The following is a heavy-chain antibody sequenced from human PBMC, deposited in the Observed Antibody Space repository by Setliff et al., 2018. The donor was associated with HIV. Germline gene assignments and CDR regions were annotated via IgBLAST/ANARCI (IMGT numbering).Heavy chain of an antibody. CDR2: ISAYNGNT. V-gene: IGHV1-18*01. D-gene: IGHD2-15*01. Sequence: ASVKVSCKASGYTLTSYGISWVRQAPGQGLEWMGWISAYNGNTNYAQKVQGRVTMTTDTSTSTAYMELRSLRSDDTAIYYCARDRAYCSSGSCYRPLVYYFYYMDVWGTGTTVTVSS. CDR3: ARDRAYCSSGSCYRPLVYYFYYMDV. CDR1: GYTLTSYG. J-gene: IGHJ6*03.